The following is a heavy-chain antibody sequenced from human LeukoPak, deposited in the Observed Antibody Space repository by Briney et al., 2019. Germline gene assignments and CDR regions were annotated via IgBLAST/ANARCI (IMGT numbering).Heavy chain of an antibody. CDR1: GFTVSSNY. Sequence: GGSLRLSCAASGFTVSSNYMSWVRQAPGKGLEWVSVIYSGGSTYYADSVKGRFTISRDNSKNTLYLQMNSLRAEDTAVYYCARDRLYYGSGNYYYYVDVWGKGTTVTISS. CDR2: IYSGGST. CDR3: ARDRLYYGSGNYYYYVDV. J-gene: IGHJ6*03. V-gene: IGHV3-66*01. D-gene: IGHD3-10*01.